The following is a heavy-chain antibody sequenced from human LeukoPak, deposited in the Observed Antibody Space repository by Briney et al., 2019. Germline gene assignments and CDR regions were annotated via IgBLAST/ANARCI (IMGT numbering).Heavy chain of an antibody. D-gene: IGHD3-10*01. CDR1: GFSVSSYG. CDR3: TKWSGFGDD. J-gene: IGHJ4*02. Sequence: GGSLRLSCAASGFSVSSYGMNWVRQTPGKGLEWVSGISGSGDSTFYADSVKGRFTISRDNSRNTLYLQMSSLRPEDTAVYYCTKWSGFGDDWGQGTLVTVSS. V-gene: IGHV3-23*01. CDR2: ISGSGDST.